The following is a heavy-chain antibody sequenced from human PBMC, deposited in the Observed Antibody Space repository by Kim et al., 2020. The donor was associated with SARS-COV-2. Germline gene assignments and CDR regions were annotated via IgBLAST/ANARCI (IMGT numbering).Heavy chain of an antibody. V-gene: IGHV3-7*01. CDR2: IKQDGSEK. CDR1: GFTFSSYC. D-gene: IGHD3-9*01. CDR3: ARATRTEGYFDFGYFDL. J-gene: IGHJ2*01. Sequence: GGSLRLSCAASGFTFSSYCMSWVRQAPGKGLEWVANIKQDGSEKYYVDSVKGRFTISRDNAKNSLYLQMNSLRAEDTAVYYCARATRTEGYFDFGYFDLWGRGTPVTVSS.